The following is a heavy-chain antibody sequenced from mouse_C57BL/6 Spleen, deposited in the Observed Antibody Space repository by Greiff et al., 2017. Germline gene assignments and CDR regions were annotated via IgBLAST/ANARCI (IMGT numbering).Heavy chain of an antibody. CDR2: INYDGSST. V-gene: IGHV5-16*01. CDR3: ARAPNYDYDRRDAMDY. D-gene: IGHD2-4*01. Sequence: EVMLVESEGGLVQPGSSMKLSCTASGFTFSDYYMALVRQVPEKGLEWVANINYDGSSTYYLDSLKSRFIISRDNAKNILYLQMSSLKSEDTATYYCARAPNYDYDRRDAMDYWGQGTSVTVSS. CDR1: GFTFSDYY. J-gene: IGHJ4*01.